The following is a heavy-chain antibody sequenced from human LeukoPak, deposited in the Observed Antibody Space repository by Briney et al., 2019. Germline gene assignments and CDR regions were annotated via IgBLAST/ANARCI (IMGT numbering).Heavy chain of an antibody. Sequence: GGSLRLSCAASGFIFSSYWMAWVRQAPGKGLEWVANIKEDGSDKNYVDSVKGRFTISRDNAKNSLYLQMNSLRAEDTAVYYCAELGITMIGGVWGKGTTVTISS. CDR2: IKEDGSDK. J-gene: IGHJ6*04. CDR3: AELGITMIGGV. D-gene: IGHD3-10*02. CDR1: GFIFSSYW. V-gene: IGHV3-7*01.